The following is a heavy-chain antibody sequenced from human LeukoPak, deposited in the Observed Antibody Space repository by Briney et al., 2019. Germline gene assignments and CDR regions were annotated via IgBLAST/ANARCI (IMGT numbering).Heavy chain of an antibody. V-gene: IGHV1-8*03. Sequence: ASVKVSCKASGYTFTSYDINWVRQATGQGLEWMGWMNPNSGNTGYAQKFQGRVTITTDTSTSTAYMELRSLRSDDTAVYYCAREYSGYDWGQFDYWGQGTLVTVSS. CDR1: GYTFTSYD. CDR2: MNPNSGNT. J-gene: IGHJ4*02. CDR3: AREYSGYDWGQFDY. D-gene: IGHD5-12*01.